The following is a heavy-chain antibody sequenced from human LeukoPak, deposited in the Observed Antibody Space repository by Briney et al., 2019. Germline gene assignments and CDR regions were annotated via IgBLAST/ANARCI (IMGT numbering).Heavy chain of an antibody. CDR3: ARLGSLGVTLVLGGPSRTTIDY. CDR1: GYTFTSYY. Sequence: ASVKVSCKAAGYTFTSYYIHWVRQAPGQGPEWLGWINPSSGGTDYAQKFQGRVTMTRDTSTNTAHMELTSLRSDDTAVYYCARLGSLGVTLVLGGPSRTTIDYWGQGTLVTVSS. D-gene: IGHD3-16*01. J-gene: IGHJ4*02. V-gene: IGHV1-2*02. CDR2: INPSSGGT.